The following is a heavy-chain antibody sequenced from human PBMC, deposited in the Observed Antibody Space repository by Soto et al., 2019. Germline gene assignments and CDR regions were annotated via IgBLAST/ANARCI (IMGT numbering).Heavy chain of an antibody. Sequence: PSETLSLTCTVSGGSISSSSYYWGWIRQPPGKGLEWIGSIYYSGSTYYNPSLKSRVTISVDTSKNQFSLKLSSVTAADTAVYYCARLGPDRFYYYYMDVWGKGTTVTVSS. CDR1: GGSISSSSYY. J-gene: IGHJ6*03. CDR3: ARLGPDRFYYYYMDV. CDR2: IYYSGST. V-gene: IGHV4-39*01.